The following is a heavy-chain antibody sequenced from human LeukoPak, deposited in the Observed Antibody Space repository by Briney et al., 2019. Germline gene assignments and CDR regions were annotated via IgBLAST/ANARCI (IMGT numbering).Heavy chain of an antibody. J-gene: IGHJ4*02. V-gene: IGHV3-21*04. CDR2: ISSSSSYI. CDR3: AKDPPVTMIVPFFDY. D-gene: IGHD3-22*01. CDR1: GFTFSSYS. Sequence: PGGSLRLSCAASGFTFSSYSMNWVRQAPGKGLEWVSSISSSSSYIYYADSVKGRFTISRDNAKNSLYLQMNSLRAEDTAVYYCAKDPPVTMIVPFFDYWGQGTLVTVSS.